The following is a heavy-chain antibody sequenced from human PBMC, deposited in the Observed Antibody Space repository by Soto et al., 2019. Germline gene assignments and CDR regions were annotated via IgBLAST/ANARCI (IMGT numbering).Heavy chain of an antibody. CDR2: INHSGST. Sequence: KTSETLSLTCAVYGGSFSGYYWSWIRQPPGKGLEWIGEINHSGSTNYNPSLKSRVTISVDTSKNQFSLKLSSVTAADTAVYYCARGLFSWFGDPDYFDYWGQGTLVTVSS. J-gene: IGHJ4*02. CDR1: GGSFSGYY. CDR3: ARGLFSWFGDPDYFDY. V-gene: IGHV4-34*01. D-gene: IGHD3-10*01.